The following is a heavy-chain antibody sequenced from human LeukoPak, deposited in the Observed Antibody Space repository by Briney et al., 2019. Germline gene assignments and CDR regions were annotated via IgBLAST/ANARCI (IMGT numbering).Heavy chain of an antibody. Sequence: SETLSLTCTVSGGSINSYWSWIRQPAGKGLDWIGRISGSGTITYNPALQSRLSISIDTSKNQFSLKLMSVTAADTAVYYCARVRAGNYDFRSGYFTPSYYFDYWGQGTLVTVSS. CDR2: ISGSGTI. J-gene: IGHJ4*02. CDR1: GGSINSY. D-gene: IGHD3-3*01. CDR3: ARVRAGNYDFRSGYFTPSYYFDY. V-gene: IGHV4-4*07.